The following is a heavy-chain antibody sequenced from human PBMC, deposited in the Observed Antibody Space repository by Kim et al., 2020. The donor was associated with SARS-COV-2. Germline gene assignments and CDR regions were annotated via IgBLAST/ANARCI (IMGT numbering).Heavy chain of an antibody. CDR2: IYYSGST. CDR3: ARRGYSYGFGGRGGWYFDY. CDR1: GGSISSSSYY. Sequence: SETLSLTWTVSGGSISSSSYYWGWIRQPPGKGLEWIGSIYYSGSTYYNPSLKSRVTISVDTSKNQFSLKLSSVTAADTAVYYCARRGYSYGFGGRGGWYFDYWGQGTLFTVSS. D-gene: IGHD5-18*01. V-gene: IGHV4-39*01. J-gene: IGHJ4*02.